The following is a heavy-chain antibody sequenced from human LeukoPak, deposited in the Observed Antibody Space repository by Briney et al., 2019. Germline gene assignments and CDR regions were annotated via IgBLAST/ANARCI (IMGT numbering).Heavy chain of an antibody. Sequence: SETPSLTCTVSGGSISSYYWSWIRQPPGKGLEWIGYIYYSGSTNYNPSLKSRVTISVDTSKNQFSLKLSSVTAADTAVYYCARGTAMSRFDPWGQGTLVTVSS. J-gene: IGHJ5*02. CDR1: GGSISSYY. D-gene: IGHD5-18*01. CDR3: ARGTAMSRFDP. V-gene: IGHV4-59*01. CDR2: IYYSGST.